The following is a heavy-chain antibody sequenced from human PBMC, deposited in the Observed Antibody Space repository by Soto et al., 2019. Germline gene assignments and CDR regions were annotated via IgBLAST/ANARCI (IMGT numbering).Heavy chain of an antibody. D-gene: IGHD1-26*01. V-gene: IGHV4-38-2*01. Sequence: SETLSLTCAASGSSIISGYYWVWIRQPPGKGLEWIGSILHSGSTYYNPALKSRVTISVDTSKNQFSLKLSSVTAADTAVYYCARGYTGSYFDYWGQGNLVTVSS. J-gene: IGHJ4*02. CDR1: GSSIISGYY. CDR2: ILHSGST. CDR3: ARGYTGSYFDY.